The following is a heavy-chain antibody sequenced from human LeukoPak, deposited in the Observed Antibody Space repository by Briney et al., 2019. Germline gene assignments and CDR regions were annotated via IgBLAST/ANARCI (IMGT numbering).Heavy chain of an antibody. CDR3: AKDIAVAGMSDAFDI. V-gene: IGHV3-9*01. Sequence: GGSLRLSCAASGFTFSDYYMSWIRQAPGKGLEWVSGISWNSGSIGYADSVKGRFTISRDNAKNSLYLQMNSLRAEDTALYYCAKDIAVAGMSDAFDIWGQGTMVTVSS. CDR1: GFTFSDYY. J-gene: IGHJ3*02. D-gene: IGHD6-19*01. CDR2: ISWNSGSI.